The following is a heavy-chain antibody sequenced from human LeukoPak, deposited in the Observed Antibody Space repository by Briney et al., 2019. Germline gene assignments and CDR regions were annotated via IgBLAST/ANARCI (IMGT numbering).Heavy chain of an antibody. V-gene: IGHV1-2*02. CDR1: GYTFTSYY. Sequence: ASVKVSCKASGYTFTSYYIHWVRQAPGQGLEWMGWINPNNGGTNYAPNFRGRATMTRDTSISTAYMELARLTSDDTAVYFCARGYCSGGDCYSFDFWGQGTLVTVSS. J-gene: IGHJ4*02. CDR2: INPNNGGT. D-gene: IGHD2-15*01. CDR3: ARGYCSGGDCYSFDF.